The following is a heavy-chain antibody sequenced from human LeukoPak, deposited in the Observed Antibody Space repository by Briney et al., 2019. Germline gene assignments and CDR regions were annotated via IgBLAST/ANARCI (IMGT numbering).Heavy chain of an antibody. CDR2: LSGSGGST. CDR1: GFTFSSYA. J-gene: IGHJ4*02. CDR3: AKQQPYDSSGYSPS. V-gene: IGHV3-23*01. Sequence: GGSLRLSCAASGFTFSSYAMTWVRQAPGKGLEWVSSLSGSGGSTFYADSVKGRFTISRDNPKNMLYLQMNSLRAEDTAVYYCAKQQPYDSSGYSPSWGQGTLVTVSS. D-gene: IGHD3-22*01.